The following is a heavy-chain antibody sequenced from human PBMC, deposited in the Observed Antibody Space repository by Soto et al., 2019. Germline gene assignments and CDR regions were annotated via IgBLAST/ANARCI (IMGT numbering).Heavy chain of an antibody. CDR1: GFTFSSYG. CDR2: ISYDGSNK. CDR3: AKDRGGSPYFDY. V-gene: IGHV3-30*18. D-gene: IGHD3-10*01. Sequence: GGSLRLSCAASGFTFSSYGMHWVRQAPGKGLEWVAVISYDGSNKYYADSVKGRFTISRDNSKNTLYLQMNSLRAEDTAVYYCAKDRGGSPYFDYWGQGTLVTVSS. J-gene: IGHJ4*02.